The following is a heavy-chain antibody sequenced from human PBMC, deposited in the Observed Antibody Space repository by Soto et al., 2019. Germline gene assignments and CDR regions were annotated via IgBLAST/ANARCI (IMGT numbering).Heavy chain of an antibody. D-gene: IGHD3-22*01. V-gene: IGHV4-4*01. CDR1: CNTISRILW. J-gene: IGHJ5*02. Sequence: PPETLYVTCTVSCNTISRILWWRGVRQSPEKRLEWIGEIYHLRRTNYNPSLKSRVTLSIDKSNKQFSLTLTSVTAADTAVYFFARTGKFYYYDATGLPFDPWGPGILVTVSS. CDR2: IYHLRRT. CDR3: ARTGKFYYYDATGLPFDP.